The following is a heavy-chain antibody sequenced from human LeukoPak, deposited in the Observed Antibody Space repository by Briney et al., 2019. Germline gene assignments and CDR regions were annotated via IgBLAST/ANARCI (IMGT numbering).Heavy chain of an antibody. CDR1: GYSISSGYY. CDR2: IYHSGST. J-gene: IGHJ4*02. CDR3: AGSEYCSSTSCPFDY. Sequence: ETLSLTCAVSGYSISSGYYWGWIRQPPGEGLEWIGSIYHSGSTYYNPSLKSRVTISVDTSKNQFSLKLSSVTAADTAVYYCAGSEYCSSTSCPFDYWGQGTLVTVSS. D-gene: IGHD2-2*01. V-gene: IGHV4-38-2*01.